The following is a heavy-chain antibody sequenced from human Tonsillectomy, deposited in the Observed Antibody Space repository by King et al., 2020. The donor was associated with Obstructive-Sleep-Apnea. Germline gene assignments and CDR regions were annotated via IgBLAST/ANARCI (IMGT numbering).Heavy chain of an antibody. Sequence: VQLVESGGALVKPGGSLRLSCAASGFSFRDYYMSWVRQAPGKGLEWISYIRIEYDYGNYVGSGRGRFTISRDNVKNTLYLQMTYLRTEDTAVYFCARGGGDCSGGACHYWYFDLWGRGTLVTVSS. CDR3: ARGGGDCSGGACHYWYFDL. V-gene: IGHV3-11*06. J-gene: IGHJ2*01. CDR2: IRIEYDYG. CDR1: GFSFRDYY. D-gene: IGHD2-15*01.